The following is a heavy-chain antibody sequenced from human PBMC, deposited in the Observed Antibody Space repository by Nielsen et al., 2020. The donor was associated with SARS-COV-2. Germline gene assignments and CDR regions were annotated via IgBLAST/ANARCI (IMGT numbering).Heavy chain of an antibody. J-gene: IGHJ4*02. CDR1: GFTFSSYW. V-gene: IGHV3-74*01. Sequence: GESLNISCAASGFTFSSYWMHWVRQAPGKGLVWVSRIKSDVSSISYADSVKGRFTISRDNAKNTLYLQMNSLGVDDTAMYYCARGGAAAVIDNWGQGTLVTVSS. D-gene: IGHD6-13*01. CDR3: ARGGAAAVIDN. CDR2: IKSDVSSI.